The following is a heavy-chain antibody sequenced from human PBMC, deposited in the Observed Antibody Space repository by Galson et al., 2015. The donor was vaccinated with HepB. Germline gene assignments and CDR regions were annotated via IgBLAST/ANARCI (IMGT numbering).Heavy chain of an antibody. J-gene: IGHJ1*01. CDR3: ARHEFPYCTGGVCYPEYFQH. V-gene: IGHV1-69*01. D-gene: IGHD2-8*02. CDR2: IIPIFGTA. CDR1: GGTFSSYA. Sequence: SCKASGGTFSSYAISWVRQAPGQGLEWMGGIIPIFGTANYAQKFQGRVTITADESTSTAYMELSSLRSEDTAVYYCARHEFPYCTGGVCYPEYFQHWGQGTLVTVSS.